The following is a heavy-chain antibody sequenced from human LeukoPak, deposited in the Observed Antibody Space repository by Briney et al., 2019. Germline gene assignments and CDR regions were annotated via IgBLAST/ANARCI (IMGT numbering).Heavy chain of an antibody. CDR2: IYHSGST. CDR1: GGSISSSNW. V-gene: IGHV4-4*02. Sequence: PSGTLSLTCAVSGGSISSSNWWSWVRQPPGKGLEWIGEIYHSGSTNYNPPLKSRVTISVDKSKNQFSLKLSSVTAADTAVYYCARTPGHSSSWYYFDYWGQGTLVTVSS. J-gene: IGHJ4*02. D-gene: IGHD6-13*01. CDR3: ARTPGHSSSWYYFDY.